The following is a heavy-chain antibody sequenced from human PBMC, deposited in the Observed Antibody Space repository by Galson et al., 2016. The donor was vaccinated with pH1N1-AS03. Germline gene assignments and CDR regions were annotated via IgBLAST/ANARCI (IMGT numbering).Heavy chain of an antibody. CDR3: ARVSAGLTGYYYAMDV. V-gene: IGHV1-46*01. J-gene: IGHJ6*02. CDR2: INPSDGNT. CDR1: GYTFTSYY. D-gene: IGHD4/OR15-4a*01. Sequence: SVKVSCKASGYTFTSYYIHWVRQAPGQGREWMGIINPSDGNTNYAQRFQGRVTMTRGTSTSTVYMELSSLRPDDTAVYYCARVSAGLTGYYYAMDVWGQGTTVTVSS.